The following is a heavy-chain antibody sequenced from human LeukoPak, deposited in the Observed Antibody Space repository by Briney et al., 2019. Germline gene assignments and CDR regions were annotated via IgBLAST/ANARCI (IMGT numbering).Heavy chain of an antibody. CDR1: GGSISSYY. CDR3: ARPRYNWNDFGAFDI. V-gene: IGHV4-59*01. Sequence: TSETLSLTCTVSGGSISSYYWSWIRQPPGKGLEWIGYIYYSGSTNYNPSLKSRVTISVDTSKNQFSLKLSSVTAADTAVYYCARPRYNWNDFGAFDIWGQGTMVTVSS. J-gene: IGHJ3*02. D-gene: IGHD1-1*01. CDR2: IYYSGST.